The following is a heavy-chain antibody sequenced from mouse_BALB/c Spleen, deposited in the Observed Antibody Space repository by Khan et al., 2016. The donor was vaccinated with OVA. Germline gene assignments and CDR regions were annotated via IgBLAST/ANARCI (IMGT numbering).Heavy chain of an antibody. J-gene: IGHJ2*01. D-gene: IGHD1-1*01. Sequence: EVELVESGPGLMKPSQSLSLTCTVTGYSITSDYAWNWIRQFPGNKLEWMGFISYSGNTKYNPSLKSRFSITRDTSKNQFFLHLNSVTIEDTATYYCARVYGGDFDYWGQGTTLTVSS. V-gene: IGHV3-2*02. CDR3: ARVYGGDFDY. CDR2: ISYSGNT. CDR1: GYSITSDYA.